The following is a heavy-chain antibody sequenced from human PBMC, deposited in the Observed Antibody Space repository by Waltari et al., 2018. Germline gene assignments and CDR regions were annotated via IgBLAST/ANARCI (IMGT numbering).Heavy chain of an antibody. Sequence: QVQLQESGPGLVKPSETLSLTCSVSSGSITGYYWSWIRQPAGKGLEWIGRSHFAGSTTKNPSVTSRLTMLVDTSKNQVALKLTSVTAADTAIYYCAGDNPLYYATFGHYYYGMDVWGQGTTVTVSS. J-gene: IGHJ6*02. V-gene: IGHV4-4*07. D-gene: IGHD3-16*01. CDR2: SHFAGST. CDR1: SGSITGYY. CDR3: AGDNPLYYATFGHYYYGMDV.